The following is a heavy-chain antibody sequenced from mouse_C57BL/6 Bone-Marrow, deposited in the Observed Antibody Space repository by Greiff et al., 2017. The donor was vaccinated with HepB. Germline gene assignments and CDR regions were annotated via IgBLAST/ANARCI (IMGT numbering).Heavy chain of an antibody. D-gene: IGHD1-1*01. CDR2: ISNLAYSI. J-gene: IGHJ4*01. V-gene: IGHV5-15*01. Sequence: EVMLVESGGGLVQPGGSLKLSCAASGFTFSDYGMAWVRQAPRKGPEWVAFISNLAYSIYYADTVTGRFTISRENAKNNLYLEMSSLRSEDTARYYCARPYYYGSSYAMDYWGQGTSVTVSS. CDR3: ARPYYYGSSYAMDY. CDR1: GFTFSDYG.